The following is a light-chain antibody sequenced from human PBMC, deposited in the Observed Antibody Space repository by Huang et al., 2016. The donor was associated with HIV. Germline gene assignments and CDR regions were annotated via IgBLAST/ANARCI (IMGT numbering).Light chain of an antibody. CDR2: LGS. CDR1: QSLRHRNGLNY. V-gene: IGKV2-28*01. CDR3: MEALQTPYT. J-gene: IGKJ2*01. Sequence: DVVMTQSPLSLPVPPGEPASISCRSSQSLRHRNGLNYLDWYLQKPGQSPQLLIHLGSSRVSGVPDRFSGGGSGTDFSLNISRVEAEDAGIYYCMEALQTPYTFGQGTKLEIK.